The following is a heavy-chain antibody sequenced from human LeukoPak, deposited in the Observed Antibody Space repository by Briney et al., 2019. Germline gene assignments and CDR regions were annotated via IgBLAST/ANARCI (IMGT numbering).Heavy chain of an antibody. CDR3: ARVYSYDSSGYHFDY. J-gene: IGHJ4*02. CDR1: GGSISSYY. D-gene: IGHD3-22*01. V-gene: IGHV4-59*01. Sequence: SETLSLTCTVSGGSISSYYWSWIRQPPGKGLEWIGYIHYSGSTNYNPSLKSRVTISVDTSKNQFSLKLSSVTAADTAVYYCARVYSYDSSGYHFDYWGQGTLVTVSS. CDR2: IHYSGST.